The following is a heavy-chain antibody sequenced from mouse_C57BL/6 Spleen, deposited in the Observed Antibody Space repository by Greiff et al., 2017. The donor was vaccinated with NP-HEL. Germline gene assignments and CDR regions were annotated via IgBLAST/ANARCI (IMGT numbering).Heavy chain of an antibody. CDR3: ARSGYSKDYFDY. CDR1: GYAFTNYL. Sequence: VQLQQSGAELVRPGTSVKVSCKASGYAFTNYLIEWVKQRPGQGLEWIGVINPGSGGTNYNEKFKGKATLTADKSSITAYMQLSSLTSEDSAVYFCARSGYSKDYFDYWGQGTTLTVSS. V-gene: IGHV1-54*01. D-gene: IGHD2-5*01. J-gene: IGHJ2*01. CDR2: INPGSGGT.